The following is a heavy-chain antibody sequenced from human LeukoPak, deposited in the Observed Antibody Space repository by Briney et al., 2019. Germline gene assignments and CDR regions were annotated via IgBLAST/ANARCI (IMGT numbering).Heavy chain of an antibody. Sequence: GGSLRLSCAASGFTFSSYWMSWVRQAPGKGLEWVANIKQDGSEKYYVDSVKGRFTISRDNAKNSLYLQMNSLRAEDTAVCYCARGPHREYLEQWLTGQFGYWGQGTLVTVSS. J-gene: IGHJ4*02. CDR3: ARGPHREYLEQWLTGQFGY. CDR1: GFTFSSYW. D-gene: IGHD6-19*01. CDR2: IKQDGSEK. V-gene: IGHV3-7*03.